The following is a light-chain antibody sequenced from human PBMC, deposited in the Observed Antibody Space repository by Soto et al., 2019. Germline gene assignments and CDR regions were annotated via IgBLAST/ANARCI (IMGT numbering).Light chain of an antibody. CDR3: NSYTSASTLLYL. CDR2: GVT. V-gene: IGLV2-14*01. CDR1: SSDVGGYNY. J-gene: IGLJ1*01. Sequence: QSALTQPASVSGSPGQSITNSCTGTSSDVGGYNYVSWYQQHPGIAPKLLIYGVTNRPSGVSTRFSGSKSGNTASLPISGLQAKEEVDYHCNSYTSASTLLYLFGTGTKLTVL.